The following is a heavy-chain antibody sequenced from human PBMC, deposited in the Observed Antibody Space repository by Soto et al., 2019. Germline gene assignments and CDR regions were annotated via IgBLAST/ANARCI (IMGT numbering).Heavy chain of an antibody. D-gene: IGHD1-26*01. J-gene: IGHJ5*02. V-gene: IGHV5-51*01. CDR3: ARLRSRRVGPTIQDGNWFDP. CDR1: GYSFTSHW. Sequence: GESLKISCKGSGYSFTSHWIGWVRQMPGKGLEWMGIIYPGDSDTRYSPSFQGQVTISADKSISTAYLQWGSLKASDTAMYYCARLRSRRVGPTIQDGNWFDPWGQGTLVTVSS. CDR2: IYPGDSDT.